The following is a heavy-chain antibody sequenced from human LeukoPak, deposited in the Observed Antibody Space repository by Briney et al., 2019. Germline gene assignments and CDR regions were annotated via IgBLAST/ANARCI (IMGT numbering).Heavy chain of an antibody. J-gene: IGHJ5*02. D-gene: IGHD3-10*01. CDR2: IYHSGST. CDR3: ARRYYYGSGSYYNVGWFDP. V-gene: IGHV4-4*02. CDR1: GGSISSSNW. Sequence: SGTLSLTCAVSGGSISSSNWWSWVRQPPGKGLEWIGEIYHSGSTNCNPSLKSRVTISVDKSKNQFSLKLSSVTAADTAVYYCARRYYYGSGSYYNVGWFDPWGQGTLVTVSS.